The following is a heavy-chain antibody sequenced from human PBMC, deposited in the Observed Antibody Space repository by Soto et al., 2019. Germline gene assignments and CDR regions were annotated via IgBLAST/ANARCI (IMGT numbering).Heavy chain of an antibody. CDR1: VGSFRDSY. V-gene: IGHV4-34*01. CDR2: INHSGYT. D-gene: IGHD3-22*01. CDR3: ARAVVGPTYYIDP. J-gene: IGHJ5*02. Sequence: SETLSLTCTVSVGSFRDSYWTWIRQPPGKGLEWIGEINHSGYTNYNPSLKSRVTISVDASKNQFSLSLSSVTAADTAMYYCARAVVGPTYYIDPWGQGTQVTVSS.